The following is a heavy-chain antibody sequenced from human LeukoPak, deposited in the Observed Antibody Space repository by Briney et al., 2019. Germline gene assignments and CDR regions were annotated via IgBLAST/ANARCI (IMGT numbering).Heavy chain of an antibody. J-gene: IGHJ2*01. Sequence: PSETLSLTCTVSGGSISSYYWSWIRQPPGKGPEWIGYIYYSGSTNYNPSLKSRVTTSLDTSKNQFSLKLTSVTAADTAMYFCARDVLVVPAGRRYFDLWGRGTLVTVSS. CDR1: GGSISSYY. V-gene: IGHV4-59*01. D-gene: IGHD2-2*01. CDR3: ARDVLVVPAGRRYFDL. CDR2: IYYSGST.